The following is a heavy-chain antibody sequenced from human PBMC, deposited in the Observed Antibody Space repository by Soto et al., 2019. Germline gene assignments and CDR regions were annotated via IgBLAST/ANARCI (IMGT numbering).Heavy chain of an antibody. J-gene: IGHJ4*02. CDR3: TTRPAPVDGYNFDY. Sequence: GGSLRLSCAASGFIFGNAWMNWVRQAPGKGLEWVGRIKSKTDGGTTDYAAPVKGRFTLSRDDSKNMLYLQMNSLRTEDTAVYYCTTRPAPVDGYNFDYWGQGTLVTVSS. CDR2: IKSKTDGGTT. D-gene: IGHD2-21*01. CDR1: GFIFGNAW. V-gene: IGHV3-15*07.